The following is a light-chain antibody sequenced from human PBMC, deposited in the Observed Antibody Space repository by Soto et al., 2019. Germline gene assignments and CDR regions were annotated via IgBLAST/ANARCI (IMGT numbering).Light chain of an antibody. CDR1: QSVPSNF. CDR2: GVS. J-gene: IGKJ1*01. V-gene: IGKV3-20*01. CDR3: QQYDSSWT. Sequence: EIVLTQSPGTLSLSPGERATLSCRASQSVPSNFLAWYQQKPGRSPILVIYGVSRRATGIPDRFSGSGSGTDFTITISRLKTEDFAVYYCQQYDSSWTFGQGTKVEIK.